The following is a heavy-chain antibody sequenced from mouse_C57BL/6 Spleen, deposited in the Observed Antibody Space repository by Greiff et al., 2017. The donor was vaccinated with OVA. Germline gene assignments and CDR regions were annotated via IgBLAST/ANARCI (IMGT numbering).Heavy chain of an antibody. V-gene: IGHV1-9*01. CDR2: ILPGSGST. J-gene: IGHJ2*01. D-gene: IGHD2-5*01. CDR1: GYTFTGYW. CDR3: ARGAYYSNYQVFYFDY. Sequence: VQLQQSGAELMKPGASVKLSCKATGYTFTGYWIEWVKQRPGHGLEWIGEILPGSGSTNYNEKFKGKATFTADTSSNTAYMQLSSLTTEDSAIYYCARGAYYSNYQVFYFDYWGQGTTLTVSS.